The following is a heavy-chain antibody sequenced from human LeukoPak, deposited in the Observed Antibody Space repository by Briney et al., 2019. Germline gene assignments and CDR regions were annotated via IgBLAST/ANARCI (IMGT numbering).Heavy chain of an antibody. CDR2: IRSSGDT. V-gene: IGHV3-23*01. J-gene: IGHJ5*02. CDR1: GFTFSSYA. D-gene: IGHD2-15*01. CDR3: ATYCSGGSCYKGLDP. Sequence: GSLRLSCAGFTFSSYAMSWVRQAPGKGLEWVSTIRSSGDTYYADSVKGRFTISRDNSKNTLYLQMNSLRAEDTAVYFGATYCSGGSCYKGLDPWGQGTLVTVSS.